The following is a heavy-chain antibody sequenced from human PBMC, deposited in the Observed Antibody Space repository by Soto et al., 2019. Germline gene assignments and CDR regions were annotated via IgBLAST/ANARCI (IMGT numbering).Heavy chain of an antibody. V-gene: IGHV4-30-4*01. Sequence: SETLSLTCTVSGGSISDYYWSWIRQPPGKGLEWIGYIYYSGSTYYNPSLKSRVTISVDTSKNQFSLKLSSVTAADTAVYYCARVRYNWNYVDYWGQGTLVTV. J-gene: IGHJ4*02. D-gene: IGHD1-7*01. CDR1: GGSISDYY. CDR3: ARVRYNWNYVDY. CDR2: IYYSGST.